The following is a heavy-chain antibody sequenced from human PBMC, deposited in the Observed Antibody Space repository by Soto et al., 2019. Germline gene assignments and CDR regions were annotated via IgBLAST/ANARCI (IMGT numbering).Heavy chain of an antibody. V-gene: IGHV4-34*01. CDR2: IYHSGNN. CDR3: ARGPTTNAYLDY. CDR1: GGSFSGYY. J-gene: IGHJ4*02. Sequence: SETLSLTCAVYGGSFSGYYWTWIRQPPGTGLEWIGEIYHSGNNNYNPSLKSRVTISIDKSNNQFSLNLRSVTAADTAVYYCARGPTTNAYLDYWGQGTLVTVSS. D-gene: IGHD4-4*01.